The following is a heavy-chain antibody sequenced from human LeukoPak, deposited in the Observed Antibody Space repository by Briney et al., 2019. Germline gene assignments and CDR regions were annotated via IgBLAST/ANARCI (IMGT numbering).Heavy chain of an antibody. J-gene: IGHJ4*02. CDR1: GDSISSYY. CDR3: ARQVYYGSGMAYFDY. Sequence: SETLSLTCTVSGDSISSYYWGWIRQPPGKGLEWIGSIYYSGSTYYNPSLKSRVTISVDTSKNQFSLKLSSVTAADTAVYYCARQVYYGSGMAYFDYWGQGTLVTVSS. D-gene: IGHD3-10*01. V-gene: IGHV4-39*01. CDR2: IYYSGST.